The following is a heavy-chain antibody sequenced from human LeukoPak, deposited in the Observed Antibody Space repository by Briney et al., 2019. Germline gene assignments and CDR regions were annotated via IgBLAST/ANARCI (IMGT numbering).Heavy chain of an antibody. CDR3: ARVGYCGGDCFLFDY. Sequence: SETLSLTWTVSGGSISSYYWSWIRQPPGKGLEWIGYIYYSGSTNYNPSLKSRVTISVDTSKNQFSLKLSSVTAADTAVYYCARVGYCGGDCFLFDYWGQGTLVTVSS. CDR1: GGSISSYY. V-gene: IGHV4-59*01. J-gene: IGHJ4*02. D-gene: IGHD2-21*02. CDR2: IYYSGST.